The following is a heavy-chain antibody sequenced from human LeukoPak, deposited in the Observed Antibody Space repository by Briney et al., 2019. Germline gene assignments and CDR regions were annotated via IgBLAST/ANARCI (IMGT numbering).Heavy chain of an antibody. Sequence: QTGGSLRLSCSASGFTVSSNYMSWVRHAPGKGLEWVSVIYSGGSTYYADSVKGRFTISRDNSKNKLDLQMNGLRSDDTSVYYCATAQLGYCSGGSCPVDYWGQGTLVTVSS. V-gene: IGHV3-53*01. CDR3: ATAQLGYCSGGSCPVDY. CDR2: IYSGGST. J-gene: IGHJ4*02. CDR1: GFTVSSNY. D-gene: IGHD2-15*01.